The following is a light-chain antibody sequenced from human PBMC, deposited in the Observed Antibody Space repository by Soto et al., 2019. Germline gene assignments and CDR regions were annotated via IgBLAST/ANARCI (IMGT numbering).Light chain of an antibody. Sequence: EIVLTQSPGTLSSSPGERATLSCRASESVSSNYLAWYQQRPGQAPRLLISAASNRARGIPDRFGGSGSGTDFTLTVSRLEPEDFAVYYCHQYGSAPWTFGQGTKV. CDR2: AAS. CDR1: ESVSSNY. J-gene: IGKJ1*01. V-gene: IGKV3-20*01. CDR3: HQYGSAPWT.